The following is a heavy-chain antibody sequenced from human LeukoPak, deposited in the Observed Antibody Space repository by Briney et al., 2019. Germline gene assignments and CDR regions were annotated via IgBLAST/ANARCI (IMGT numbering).Heavy chain of an antibody. CDR3: AREVGDFGDYVDS. CDR2: FYYRGST. D-gene: IGHD4-17*01. J-gene: IGHJ4*02. CDR1: GGSISSGGYS. V-gene: IGHV4-30-4*07. Sequence: SETLSLTCAVSGGSISSGGYSWSWIRQPPGKRLEWLGYFYYRGSTYYNPSLQSRITISLDTSKNQFSLTLNSVTAADTAVYYCAREVGDFGDYVDSWGQGILVTVSS.